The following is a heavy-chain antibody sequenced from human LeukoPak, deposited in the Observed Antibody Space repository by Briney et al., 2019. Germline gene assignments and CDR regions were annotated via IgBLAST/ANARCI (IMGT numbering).Heavy chain of an antibody. CDR3: ARGYPPVLLWFGELSGTDAFDI. D-gene: IGHD3-10*01. CDR1: GYTFTSYD. Sequence: ASVKVSCKASGYTFTSYDINWVRQATGQGLGWMGWMNPNSGNTGYAQKFQGRVTMTRNTSISTAYMGLSSLRSEDTAVYYCARGYPPVLLWFGELSGTDAFDIWGQGTMVTVSS. J-gene: IGHJ3*02. V-gene: IGHV1-8*01. CDR2: MNPNSGNT.